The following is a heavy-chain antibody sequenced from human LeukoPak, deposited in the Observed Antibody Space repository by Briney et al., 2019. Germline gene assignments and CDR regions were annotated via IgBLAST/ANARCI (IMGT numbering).Heavy chain of an antibody. D-gene: IGHD2-15*01. Sequence: PSETLSLTCAVYGGSFSGYCWSWVRHPPGKWLEWIGEINHSGSTNYNPSLKSRVTISVDTSKNQFSLKLRSVTAADTAVYYCTAAPKYCSGGSCYSFYFDYWGQGTLVTVSS. J-gene: IGHJ4*02. CDR1: GGSFSGYC. CDR2: INHSGST. V-gene: IGHV4-34*01. CDR3: TAAPKYCSGGSCYSFYFDY.